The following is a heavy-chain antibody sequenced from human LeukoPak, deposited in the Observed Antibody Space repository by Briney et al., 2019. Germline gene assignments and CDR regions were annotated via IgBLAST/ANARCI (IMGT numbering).Heavy chain of an antibody. J-gene: IGHJ2*01. Sequence: ASVKVSCKASGYTFSSYDINWVRQATGQGLEWMGWMTPNSGYTGYAQKFQGRVTITRNTSITTAYMELSSLRFEDTAVYYCARGRDGYNFGYFDLWGRGTLVTVSS. CDR2: MTPNSGYT. V-gene: IGHV1-8*01. CDR3: ARGRDGYNFGYFDL. D-gene: IGHD5-24*01. CDR1: GYTFSSYD.